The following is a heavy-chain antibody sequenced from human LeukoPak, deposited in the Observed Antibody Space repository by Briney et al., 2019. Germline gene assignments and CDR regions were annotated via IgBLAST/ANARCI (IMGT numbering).Heavy chain of an antibody. Sequence: SETLSLTCTVSGGSISSSSYYWDWIRQPPGKGLEWIGSIYYSGSTYYNPSLKSRVTISVDTSKNQFSLKLSSVTAADTAVYYCARQNRRSIVGATGRGRDYWGQGTLVTVSS. CDR2: IYYSGST. CDR1: GGSISSSSYY. D-gene: IGHD1-26*01. CDR3: ARQNRRSIVGATGRGRDY. V-gene: IGHV4-39*01. J-gene: IGHJ4*02.